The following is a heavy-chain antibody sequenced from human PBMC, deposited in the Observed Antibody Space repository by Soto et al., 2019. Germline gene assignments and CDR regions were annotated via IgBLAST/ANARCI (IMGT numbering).Heavy chain of an antibody. V-gene: IGHV3-23*01. CDR3: AKRPAYYYDSSGFHFDY. CDR2: ISGSGGST. J-gene: IGHJ4*02. D-gene: IGHD3-22*01. Sequence: GGSLRLSCGASGFTFSSYAMSWVRQAPGEGLEWVSAISGSGGSTYYADSVKGWFTISGGNSKKTLYLQMNSLRAEDTAVYYCAKRPAYYYDSSGFHFDYWGRGTLVTVSS. CDR1: GFTFSSYA.